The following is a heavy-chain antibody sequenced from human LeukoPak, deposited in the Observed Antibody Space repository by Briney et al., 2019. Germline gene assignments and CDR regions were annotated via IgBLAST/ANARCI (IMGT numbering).Heavy chain of an antibody. D-gene: IGHD3-10*01. J-gene: IGHJ4*02. CDR2: INPNSGGT. CDR1: GYTFTGYY. Sequence: ASVKVSCKASGYTFTGYYMHWVRQAPGQGLEWMGWINPNSGGTNYAQKFQGRVTMTRDTSISTAYMELSRLRSDDTAVYYCARGKDYYGSGSYYRFDYWGQGTLVTVSS. CDR3: ARGKDYYGSGSYYRFDY. V-gene: IGHV1-2*02.